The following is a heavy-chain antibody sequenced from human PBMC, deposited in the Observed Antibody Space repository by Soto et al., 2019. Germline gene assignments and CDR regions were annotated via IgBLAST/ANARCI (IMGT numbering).Heavy chain of an antibody. V-gene: IGHV3-11*01. D-gene: IGHD3-10*01. CDR2: ISGDATTT. CDR3: ASDPYYYASGF. CDR1: GFRFSDHY. Sequence: QVQLVESGGGLVEPGGSLRLSCAASGFRFSDHYMTWIRQAPGKGLEWVSKISGDATTTYYADSVKGRFTVSRDNAKKSVYLQMNSLRAEDTAVYYCASDPYYYASGFWGQGTLVTVSS. J-gene: IGHJ4*02.